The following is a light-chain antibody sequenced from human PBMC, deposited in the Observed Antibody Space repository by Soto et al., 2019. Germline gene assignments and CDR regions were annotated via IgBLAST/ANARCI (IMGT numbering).Light chain of an antibody. J-gene: IGLJ2*01. Sequence: QSALTQPASVSGSPGQSITISCTGTSSDVGGYNYVSWYQQHPGKAPKLIIYEVTNRPSGVSNRFSGSKSGNTASLTISGLQAEDEADYYCNSYESSGSLVVFGGGTKLTVL. CDR1: SSDVGGYNY. V-gene: IGLV2-14*01. CDR2: EVT. CDR3: NSYESSGSLVV.